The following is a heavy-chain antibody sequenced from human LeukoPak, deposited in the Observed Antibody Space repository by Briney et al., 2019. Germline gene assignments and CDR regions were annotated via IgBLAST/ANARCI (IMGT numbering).Heavy chain of an antibody. CDR3: ARDPGITGISRSRTYYFDY. D-gene: IGHD1-20*01. Sequence: ASVKASCKASGYTFTNYYLHWVRQAPGQGLEWMGIINPSGGSTSYAQKFQGRVTITADESTSTAYMELSSLRSEDTAVYYCARDPGITGISRSRTYYFDYWGQGTLVTVSS. CDR1: GYTFTNYY. CDR2: INPSGGST. V-gene: IGHV1-46*01. J-gene: IGHJ4*02.